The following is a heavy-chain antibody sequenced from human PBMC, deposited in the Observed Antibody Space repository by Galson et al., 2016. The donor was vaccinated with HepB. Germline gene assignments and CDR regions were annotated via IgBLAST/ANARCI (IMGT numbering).Heavy chain of an antibody. D-gene: IGHD6-25*01. CDR1: GYTFISYA. V-gene: IGHV7-4-1*02. CDR2: INTYTGNP. J-gene: IGHJ4*03. CDR3: ARVVTSGWPNPFEY. Sequence: SVKVSCKASGYTFISYAMNWLRQAPGQGPEWMGWINTYTGNPTYAPGFTGRFVFSLDTSVSTTYLQISSLTTEDTAVYYCARVVTSGWPNPFEYWGQGTTVTVSS.